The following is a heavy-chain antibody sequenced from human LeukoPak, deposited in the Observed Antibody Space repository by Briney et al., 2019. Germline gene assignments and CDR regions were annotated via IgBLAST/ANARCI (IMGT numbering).Heavy chain of an antibody. CDR3: ARDRIVVVPAAIHWYFDL. V-gene: IGHV3-7*01. Sequence: GGSLRLSCAAPGFTFRSNWMSWVRQAPGTGLEWVANINQDGSEKHYVDSVKGRFTISRDNAKNSLYLQMNSLRAEDTAVYYCARDRIVVVPAAIHWYFDLWGRGTLVTVSS. CDR1: GFTFRSNW. D-gene: IGHD2-2*01. J-gene: IGHJ2*01. CDR2: INQDGSEK.